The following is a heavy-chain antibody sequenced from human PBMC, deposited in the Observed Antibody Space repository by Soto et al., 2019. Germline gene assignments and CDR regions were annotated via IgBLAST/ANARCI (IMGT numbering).Heavy chain of an antibody. J-gene: IGHJ4*02. CDR2: IWYDGGNK. CDR1: GFNFSSYV. Sequence: QVQLVESGGGVVQPGRSLRLSCAASGFNFSSYVMHWVRQAPGKGLEWVAVIWYDGGNKYYADSVKGRFTISRDKSKTTLYLQMNSLRAEDTAVYYCARDGQWLPRDGLRSSYYFDYWGQGTLVTVSS. V-gene: IGHV3-33*01. CDR3: ARDGQWLPRDGLRSSYYFDY. D-gene: IGHD6-19*01.